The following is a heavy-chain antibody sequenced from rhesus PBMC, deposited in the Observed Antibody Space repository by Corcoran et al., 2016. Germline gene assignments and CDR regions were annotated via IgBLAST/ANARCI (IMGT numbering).Heavy chain of an antibody. CDR3: ARGSNLSGLDF. J-gene: IGHJ6*01. CDR1: GGSISVYHY. V-gene: IGHV4S14*01. Sequence: QVQLQESGPGLVKPSETLSLTCAVSGGSISVYHYWRWIRQPPGKGLAWIGSIYGSGGSNYLNPSLKSRVTISIDTSKTQFSLKVNSVTAADTAVYYCARGSNLSGLDFWGQGVAVTVSS. D-gene: IGHD4-23*01. CDR2: IYGSGGSN.